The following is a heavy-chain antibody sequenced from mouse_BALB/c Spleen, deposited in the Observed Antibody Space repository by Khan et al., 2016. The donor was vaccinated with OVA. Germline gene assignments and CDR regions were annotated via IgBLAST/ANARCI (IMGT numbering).Heavy chain of an antibody. CDR1: GFTFSTYG. CDR3: ARLAYYYDSEGFAY. J-gene: IGHJ3*01. D-gene: IGHD1-1*01. Sequence: EVELVESGGDLVKPDGSLKLSCAASGFTFSTYGMSWVRQTPDKRLEWVATISSGGSYTYYPDSVKGRFTISRDNAKNTLYLQMSSLKSEDTVMFYCARLAYYYDSEGFAYWGQGTLVTVSA. CDR2: ISSGGSYT. V-gene: IGHV5-6*01.